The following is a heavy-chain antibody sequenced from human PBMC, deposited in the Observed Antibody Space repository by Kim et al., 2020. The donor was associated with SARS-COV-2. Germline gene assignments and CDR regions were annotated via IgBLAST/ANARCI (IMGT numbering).Heavy chain of an antibody. Sequence: SETLSLSCAVYVGSFSGYHWSWIRQPPGKGLEWIGEINHSGATNYNPSLKSRVAISVDTSKNQFSLKLNSVTAADTAVYYCARGRAGVDPSPIMGLGPHYDYCAMDVWGQGTTVTVSS. CDR2: INHSGAT. CDR1: VGSFSGYH. J-gene: IGHJ6*02. CDR3: ARGRAGVDPSPIMGLGPHYDYCAMDV. V-gene: IGHV4-34*01. D-gene: IGHD3-3*01.